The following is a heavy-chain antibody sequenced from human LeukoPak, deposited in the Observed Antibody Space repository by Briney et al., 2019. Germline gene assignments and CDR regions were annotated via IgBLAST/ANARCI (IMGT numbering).Heavy chain of an antibody. CDR2: IFDERNK. CDR3: ARDPIAAEPDYFDY. CDR1: GFNFGTYA. Sequence: GGSLRLSCSASGFNFGTYAMHWVRQAPGKGLEWVAVIFDERNKFVADSVKGRFTISRDNFKNTLYLQTNSLRDEDTAIYYCARDPIAAEPDYFDYWGQGTLVTVSS. D-gene: IGHD6-25*01. J-gene: IGHJ4*02. V-gene: IGHV3-30*04.